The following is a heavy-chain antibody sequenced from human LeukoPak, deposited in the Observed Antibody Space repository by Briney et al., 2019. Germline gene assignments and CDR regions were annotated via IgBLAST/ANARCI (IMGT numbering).Heavy chain of an antibody. Sequence: GGSLRLSCAASGFSFSRSSMGWVRQAPGKGLEWVSSITASSTYIYYADSVKGRFTISRDNVEESVSLQMNSLRAEDTAVYYCAREYYYDEDAGNYWGQGTLLTVSS. CDR3: AREYYYDEDAGNY. CDR2: ITASSTYI. J-gene: IGHJ4*02. CDR1: GFSFSRSS. D-gene: IGHD3-22*01. V-gene: IGHV3-21*01.